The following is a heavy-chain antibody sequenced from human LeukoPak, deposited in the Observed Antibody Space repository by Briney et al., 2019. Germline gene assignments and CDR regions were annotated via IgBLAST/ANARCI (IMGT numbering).Heavy chain of an antibody. CDR3: ARNSCPSGSCYDNRGYFDY. CDR2: IYTSGST. Sequence: PSQTLSLTCTVSGGSISSGTYYWSWIRQPAGKGLEWIGRIYTSGSTNYNPSLKSRITISVDTSKNQFSLKLSSVTAADTAVYYCARNSCPSGSCYDNRGYFDYWGQGTLVTVSS. J-gene: IGHJ4*02. V-gene: IGHV4-61*02. CDR1: GGSISSGTYY. D-gene: IGHD2-15*01.